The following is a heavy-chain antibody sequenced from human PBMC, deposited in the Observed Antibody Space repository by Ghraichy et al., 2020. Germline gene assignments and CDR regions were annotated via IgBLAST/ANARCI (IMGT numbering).Heavy chain of an antibody. J-gene: IGHJ4*02. Sequence: GGSLRLSCAASGFTFSSYGMHWVRQAPGKGLEWVAVISCDGGNKYYADSVKGRFTISRDNAKKSLYLQMNRLRAEDTAVYYCAKDIRAGGYTIDYWGQGNLVTGSP. CDR3: AKDIRAGGYTIDY. CDR2: ISCDGGNK. V-gene: IGHV3-30*18. D-gene: IGHD5-18*01. CDR1: GFTFSSYG.